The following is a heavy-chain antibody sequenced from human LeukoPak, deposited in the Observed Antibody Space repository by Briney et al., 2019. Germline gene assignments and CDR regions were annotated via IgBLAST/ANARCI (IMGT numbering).Heavy chain of an antibody. CDR3: ARGVHYFGSGSYYY. J-gene: IGHJ1*01. CDR2: IDHSGST. D-gene: IGHD3-10*01. V-gene: IGHV4-34*01. CDR1: GGSFSGYY. Sequence: SETLSLTCAVYGGSFSGYYWSWTRQPPGKGLEWIGEIDHSGSTNFNPSLKSRVTISVDTSKNQFSLKLSSVIAADTAVYYCARGVHYFGSGSYYYWGQGTLVTVSS.